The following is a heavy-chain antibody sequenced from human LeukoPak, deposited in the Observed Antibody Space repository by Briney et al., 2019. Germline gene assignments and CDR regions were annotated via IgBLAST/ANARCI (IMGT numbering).Heavy chain of an antibody. CDR2: ISGSGGST. V-gene: IGHV3-23*01. J-gene: IGHJ4*02. CDR3: AKKAYCSGGSCYSGQPPFDY. CDR1: GFTFSSYA. D-gene: IGHD2-15*01. Sequence: GGSLRLSCAASGFTFSSYAMSWVRQAPGKGLEWVSAISGSGGSTYYADSVKGRFTISRDNSKNTLYLQMNSLRAEDTAVYYCAKKAYCSGGSCYSGQPPFDYWGQGTLVTVSS.